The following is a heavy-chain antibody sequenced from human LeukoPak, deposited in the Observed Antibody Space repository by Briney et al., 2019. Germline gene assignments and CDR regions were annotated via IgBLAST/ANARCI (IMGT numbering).Heavy chain of an antibody. V-gene: IGHV3-30-3*01. CDR2: ISYDGSNK. J-gene: IGHJ4*02. Sequence: GRSLRLSCAASGFTFSSYAMHWVRQAPGKGLEWVAVISYDGSNKYYADSVKGRFTISRDNSKNTLYLQMNSLRAEDTAVYYCARDGNSRDHDYWGQGTLVTVSS. D-gene: IGHD1-26*01. CDR1: GFTFSSYA. CDR3: ARDGNSRDHDY.